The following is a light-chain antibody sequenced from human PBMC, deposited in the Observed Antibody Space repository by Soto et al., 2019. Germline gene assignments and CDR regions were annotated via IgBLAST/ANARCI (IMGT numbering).Light chain of an antibody. CDR1: QSISSY. V-gene: IGKV1-39*01. Sequence: DIQMTQSPSSLSASVGDRVTITCRASQSISSYLNWYQQKPGKAPKLLIYASSSVQSGVPSRFSGSGPGTDFTLTISSLQPEDFAAYYCQQSYSTPPWSFGQGTKVEIK. CDR2: ASS. CDR3: QQSYSTPPWS. J-gene: IGKJ1*01.